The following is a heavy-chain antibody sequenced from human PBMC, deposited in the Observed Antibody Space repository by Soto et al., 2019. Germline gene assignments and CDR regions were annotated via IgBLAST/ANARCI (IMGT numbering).Heavy chain of an antibody. J-gene: IGHJ6*02. Sequence: PGGSLRLSCAASGFTLSSYAMSWVRQAPGKGLEWVSAISGSGGSTYYADSVKGRFTISRDNSKNTLYLQMNSLRAEDTAVYYCAKDTRNSSSRRLYYYYGMDVWGQGTTVTVSS. CDR2: ISGSGGST. V-gene: IGHV3-23*01. CDR1: GFTLSSYA. D-gene: IGHD6-13*01. CDR3: AKDTRNSSSRRLYYYYGMDV.